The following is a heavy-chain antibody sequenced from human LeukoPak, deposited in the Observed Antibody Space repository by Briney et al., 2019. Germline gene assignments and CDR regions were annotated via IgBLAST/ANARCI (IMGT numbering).Heavy chain of an antibody. CDR2: IYTSGGT. D-gene: IGHD3-10*01. Sequence: SETLSLTCTVSGGSLSGGSYYWSWIRQPAGTGLEWLGRIYTSGGTNYNPSLKSRVTISVDTSKNQFSLKLSSVTAADTAVYYCARERRHLWFGELLPAGYYFDYWGQGTLVTVSS. CDR1: GGSLSGGSYY. J-gene: IGHJ4*02. V-gene: IGHV4-61*02. CDR3: ARERRHLWFGELLPAGYYFDY.